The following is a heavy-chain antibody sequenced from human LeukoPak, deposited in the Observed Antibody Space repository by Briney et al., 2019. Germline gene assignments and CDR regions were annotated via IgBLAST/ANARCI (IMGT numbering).Heavy chain of an antibody. D-gene: IGHD6-13*01. J-gene: IGHJ3*02. V-gene: IGHV3-9*01. CDR1: GFTFDDYA. CDR2: ISWNSGSI. CDR3: AKGISSSWYPDAFDI. Sequence: TGGSLRLSCAASGFTFDDYAMHWVRQAPGKGLEWVSGISWNSGSIGYADSVKGRFTISRDNAKNTLYLQMNSLRAEDTALYYCAKGISSSWYPDAFDIWGQGTMVAVSS.